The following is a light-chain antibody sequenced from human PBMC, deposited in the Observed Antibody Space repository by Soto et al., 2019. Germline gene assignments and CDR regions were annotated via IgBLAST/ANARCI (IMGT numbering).Light chain of an antibody. Sequence: DIQMTQSPSTLSASVGDRVTITCRASQSIRSWLAWYQQKPGKAPKLLIYKASSLESGVPSRFXXSGSGTEFTLTISSLQPDDFATYYCQQYNSYSSFGPGTKVDIK. V-gene: IGKV1-5*03. CDR1: QSIRSW. J-gene: IGKJ3*01. CDR2: KAS. CDR3: QQYNSYSS.